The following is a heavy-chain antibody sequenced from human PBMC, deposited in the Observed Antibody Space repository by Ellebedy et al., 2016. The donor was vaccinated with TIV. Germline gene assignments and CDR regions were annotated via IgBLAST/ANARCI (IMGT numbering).Heavy chain of an antibody. V-gene: IGHV1-69*13. CDR3: TRGGPGYSFDY. CDR1: GATFSSSA. J-gene: IGHJ4*02. Sequence: AASVKVSCKASGATFSSSAISWVRQAPGQGLEWLGGFIPIFATANYAQKFRGSVTITADESSSTAYMELSSLRFEDTAVYYCTRGGPGYSFDYWGQGTLVTVSS. CDR2: FIPIFATA.